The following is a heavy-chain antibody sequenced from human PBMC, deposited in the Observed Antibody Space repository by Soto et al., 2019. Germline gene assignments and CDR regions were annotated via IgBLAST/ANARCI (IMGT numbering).Heavy chain of an antibody. Sequence: EVQLLESGGGLVQPGGSLRVSCAASGITFNSYAMSWVRQAPGKGLEWVSAISGSGGSTYYADSVKGRFTISRDNSKNTLYLQMNSLRAEDTAVYYCAKAIYGEERPYGMDVWGQGTTVTVSS. D-gene: IGHD4-17*01. CDR2: ISGSGGST. V-gene: IGHV3-23*01. CDR3: AKAIYGEERPYGMDV. CDR1: GITFNSYA. J-gene: IGHJ6*02.